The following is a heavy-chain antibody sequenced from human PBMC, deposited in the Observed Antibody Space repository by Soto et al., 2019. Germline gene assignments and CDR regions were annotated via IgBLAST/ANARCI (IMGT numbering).Heavy chain of an antibody. V-gene: IGHV3-30-3*01. D-gene: IGHD6-19*01. CDR3: ARESRSGWYGYYYYYGMDV. CDR2: ISYDGSNK. J-gene: IGHJ6*02. Sequence: SLRLSCAASGFTFSSYAMHWVRQAPGKGLEWVAVISYDGSNKYYADSVKGRFTISRDNSKNTLYLQMNSLRAEDTAVYYCARESRSGWYGYYYYYGMDVWGQGTTVTVSS. CDR1: GFTFSSYA.